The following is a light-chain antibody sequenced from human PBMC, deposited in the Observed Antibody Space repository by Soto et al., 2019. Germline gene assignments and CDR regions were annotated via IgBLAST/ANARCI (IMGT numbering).Light chain of an antibody. J-gene: IGKJ5*01. CDR1: QSVSRN. V-gene: IGKV3-11*01. CDR3: QQWGSAST. CDR2: DAS. Sequence: EIVFTQSPATLCLSPAERATLSCSASQSVSRNLAWYQQKPGQAPRLLIYDASNRATGIPARFSGSGSVTDFTLTISSLEPEDFAVHYCQQWGSASTFGQGTDWRL.